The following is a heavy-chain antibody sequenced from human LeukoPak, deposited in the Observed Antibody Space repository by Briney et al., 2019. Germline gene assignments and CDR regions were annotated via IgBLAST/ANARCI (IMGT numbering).Heavy chain of an antibody. CDR1: GFTFNRCW. CDR3: TSWGDTTAEYFQR. CDR2: INPDGRDT. J-gene: IGHJ1*01. Sequence: GGSLRLSCVVSGFTFNRCWMSWVRQAPGKGLEWVAHINPDGRDTYYVDSVKGRFTISRDNAQNSMYLQMNSLRVEDTAVYYCTSWGDTTAEYFQRWGQGTLVTVSS. V-gene: IGHV3-7*01. D-gene: IGHD2-21*02.